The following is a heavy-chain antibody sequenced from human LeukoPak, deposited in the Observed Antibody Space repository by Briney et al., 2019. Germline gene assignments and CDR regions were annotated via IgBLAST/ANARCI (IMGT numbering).Heavy chain of an antibody. D-gene: IGHD4-23*01. CDR1: GVSISSDY. Sequence: SETLSLTCTVSGVSISSDYWSWIRQPPGKGLEWIAYIHYSGTTNYNPSLKSRVTISVDTSKNQFSLKLSSVTAADTAVYYCARYGSHWNFDYWGQGALVTVSS. CDR2: IHYSGTT. V-gene: IGHV4-59*01. CDR3: ARYGSHWNFDY. J-gene: IGHJ4*02.